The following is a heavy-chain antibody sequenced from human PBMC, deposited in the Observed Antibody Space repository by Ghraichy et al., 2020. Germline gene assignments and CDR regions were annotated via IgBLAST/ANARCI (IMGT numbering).Heavy chain of an antibody. CDR1: GFTFGSYA. CDR3: VRGQPAIPAASYFDF. Sequence: SCTASGFTFGSYAMNWVRQAPGQGLEWISYVSHTSNLIYYAASVEGRFTISRDNAKNSLYLQINSLSHEDTAVYYCVRGQPAIPAASYFDFWGQETLVTVS. CDR2: VSHTSNLI. V-gene: IGHV3-48*02. D-gene: IGHD2-2*01. J-gene: IGHJ4*02.